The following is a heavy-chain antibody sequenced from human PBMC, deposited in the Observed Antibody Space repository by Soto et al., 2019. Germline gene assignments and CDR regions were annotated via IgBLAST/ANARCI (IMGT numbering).Heavy chain of an antibody. CDR2: IGTAGDT. J-gene: IGHJ5*02. CDR3: ARGRIAAAGTGWFDP. CDR1: GFTFSSYD. V-gene: IGHV3-13*01. D-gene: IGHD6-13*01. Sequence: ESGGGLVQPGGSLRLSCAASGFTFSSYDMHWVRQATGKGLEWVSAIGTAGDTYYPGSVKGRFTISRENAKNSLYLQMNSLRAGDTAVYYCARGRIAAAGTGWFDPWGQGTLVTVSS.